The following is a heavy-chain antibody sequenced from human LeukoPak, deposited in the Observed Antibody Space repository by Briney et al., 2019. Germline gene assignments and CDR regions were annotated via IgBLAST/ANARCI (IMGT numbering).Heavy chain of an antibody. D-gene: IGHD3-16*02. CDR1: DGSFSGYY. V-gene: IGHV4-34*01. J-gene: IGHJ5*02. CDR3: ARGLMITFGGVIVDP. Sequence: SETLSLTCAVYDGSFSGYYWSWIRQPPGKGLEWIGEINHSGSTNYNPSLKSRVTISVDTSKNQFSLKLSSVTAADTAVYYCARGLMITFGGVIVDPWGQGTLVTVSS. CDR2: INHSGST.